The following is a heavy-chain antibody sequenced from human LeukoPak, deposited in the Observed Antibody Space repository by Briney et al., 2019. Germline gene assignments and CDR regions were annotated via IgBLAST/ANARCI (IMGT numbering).Heavy chain of an antibody. CDR1: GFTFSSYG. Sequence: GCSLRLSCAASGFTFSSYGMHWVRQAPGHGLESVAVISYDGSNNYYADSVKGRFTISRDNSNNTLYLQMNSLRAEDTAVYYCAKDRMQWLVNFGSLFDPWGQGTLVTVSS. J-gene: IGHJ5*02. CDR3: AKDRMQWLVNFGSLFDP. CDR2: ISYDGSNN. V-gene: IGHV3-30*18. D-gene: IGHD6-19*01.